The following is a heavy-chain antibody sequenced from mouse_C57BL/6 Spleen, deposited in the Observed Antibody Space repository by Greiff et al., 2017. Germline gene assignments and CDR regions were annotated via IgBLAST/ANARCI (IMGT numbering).Heavy chain of an antibody. Sequence: VQVVESGAELAKPGASVTLSCKASGYTFTSYWMHWVKQRPGQGLEWIGYINPSSGYTKYNQKVKDKATLTADKSSSTAYMQLSSLTYEDSAVYYCATDGYYYAMDYWGQGTSVTVSS. CDR1: GYTFTSYW. J-gene: IGHJ4*01. CDR2: INPSSGYT. D-gene: IGHD2-3*01. V-gene: IGHV1-7*01. CDR3: ATDGYYYAMDY.